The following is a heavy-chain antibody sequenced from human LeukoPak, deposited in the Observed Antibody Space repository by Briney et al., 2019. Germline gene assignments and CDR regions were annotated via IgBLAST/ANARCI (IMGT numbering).Heavy chain of an antibody. CDR2: INQDGSKE. CDR1: GFTFSNYW. D-gene: IGHD3-10*01. CDR3: ARDLDGSGSYYGDAFDI. Sequence: GGSLRLSCAASGFTFSNYWMTWVRQAPGKGLEWVAHINQDGSKEYYMDSVKARFTISRDNAKNSLSLQMNSLRAEDTAVYYCARDLDGSGSYYGDAFDIWGQGTMVTVSS. J-gene: IGHJ3*02. V-gene: IGHV3-7*01.